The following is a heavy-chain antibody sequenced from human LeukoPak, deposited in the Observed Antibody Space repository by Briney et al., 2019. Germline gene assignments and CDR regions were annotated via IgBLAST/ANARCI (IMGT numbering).Heavy chain of an antibody. D-gene: IGHD2-15*01. Sequence: PSETLSLTCTVSGGSISSSSYYWGWIRQPPGKGLEWIGSIYYSGSTYYNPSLKSRVTISVDTSKNQFSLKLSSVTAADTAVYYCARGLAGCSGGSCYSYGDSLPFDYWGQGTLVTVSS. CDR2: IYYSGST. V-gene: IGHV4-39*07. CDR3: ARGLAGCSGGSCYSYGDSLPFDY. CDR1: GGSISSSSYY. J-gene: IGHJ4*02.